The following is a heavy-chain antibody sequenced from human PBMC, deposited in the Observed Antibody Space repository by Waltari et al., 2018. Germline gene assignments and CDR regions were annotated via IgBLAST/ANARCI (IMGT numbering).Heavy chain of an antibody. J-gene: IGHJ6*02. CDR1: AGSFGGYG. D-gene: IGHD3-16*01. CDR2: IIPMFGIP. V-gene: IGHV1-69*12. CDR3: ARHELGISQFYYNMYV. Sequence: HVQLVRSGAEVKKPGSSVKVSCKASAGSFGGYGISWVRQAPGQGLEWMGVIIPMFGIPKYAQKFQDRLTITADESTNTAYMELSSLSSEDTAIYYCARHELGISQFYYNMYVWGQGTTVTISS.